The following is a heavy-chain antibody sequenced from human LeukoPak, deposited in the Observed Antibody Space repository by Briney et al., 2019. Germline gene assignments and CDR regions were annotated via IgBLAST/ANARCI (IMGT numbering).Heavy chain of an antibody. V-gene: IGHV4-59*01. CDR3: ARVGRGDHTWGSYSFDH. Sequence: SEPLSLTCTISGDFISSYHWTWIRQSPGKGLEWIGYISYSGRTKYNASLESRVTISLDTSKNQLSLKLSSVTAADTARYYCARVGRGDHTWGSYSFDHWGQGTLVTVSS. CDR2: ISYSGRT. D-gene: IGHD3-16*01. CDR1: GDFISSYH. J-gene: IGHJ4*02.